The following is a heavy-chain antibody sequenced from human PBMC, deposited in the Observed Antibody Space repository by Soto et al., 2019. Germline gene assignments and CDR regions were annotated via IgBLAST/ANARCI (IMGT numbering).Heavy chain of an antibody. Sequence: GASVKVSCKASGYTFTSYGISWVRQAPGQGLEWMGWISAYNGNTNYAQKLQGRVTITTDTSTSTAYMELRSLRSDDTAVYYCARDRDYYDSRGYHDPWGQGTLVTVSS. CDR3: ARDRDYYDSRGYHDP. CDR1: GYTFTSYG. CDR2: ISAYNGNT. J-gene: IGHJ5*02. D-gene: IGHD3-22*01. V-gene: IGHV1-18*01.